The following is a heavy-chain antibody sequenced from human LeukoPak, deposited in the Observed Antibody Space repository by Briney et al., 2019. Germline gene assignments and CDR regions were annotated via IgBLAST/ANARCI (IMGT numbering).Heavy chain of an antibody. V-gene: IGHV4-34*01. D-gene: IGHD1-26*01. CDR1: GGSFSGYY. Sequence: SETLSLTCAVYGGSFSGYYWSWIRQPPGKGLEWIGEINHSGSTNYNPSLKSRVTISVDTSKNQFSPKLSSVTAADTAVYYCARRPVGATTRYFDYWGQGTLVTVSS. CDR3: ARRPVGATTRYFDY. CDR2: INHSGST. J-gene: IGHJ4*02.